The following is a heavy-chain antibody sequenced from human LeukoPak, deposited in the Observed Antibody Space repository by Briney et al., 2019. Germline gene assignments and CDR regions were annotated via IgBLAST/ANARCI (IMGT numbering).Heavy chain of an antibody. CDR2: ISYDGTNK. D-gene: IGHD3-22*01. V-gene: IGHV3-30-3*01. CDR1: GFTFSNYA. J-gene: IGHJ3*02. CDR3: ARAPMSYDSSGFGGAFDI. Sequence: GRSLRLSCAASGFTFSNYAMHWVRQAPGKGLEWVAVISYDGTNKYYADSVKGRFTISRNNSKNTMYLQMNSLRAEDTAMYYCARAPMSYDSSGFGGAFDIWGQGTMVTVSS.